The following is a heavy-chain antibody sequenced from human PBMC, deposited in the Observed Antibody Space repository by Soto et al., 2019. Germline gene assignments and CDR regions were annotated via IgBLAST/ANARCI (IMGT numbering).Heavy chain of an antibody. V-gene: IGHV1-69*13. CDR2: IIPKLGSA. Sequence: ASVKVSCKASGGGNLRDYRTTWVRRAPGQGLEWMGGIIPKLGSANYAQKFQGRVTITADESTNSVYMELRSLRSDDTAVYYCARVGEGYNFGAVYWGQGTPVTVSS. D-gene: IGHD5-12*01. CDR1: GGGNLRDYR. CDR3: ARVGEGYNFGAVY. J-gene: IGHJ4*02.